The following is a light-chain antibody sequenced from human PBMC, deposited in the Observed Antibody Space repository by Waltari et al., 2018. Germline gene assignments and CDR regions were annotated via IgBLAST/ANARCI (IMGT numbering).Light chain of an antibody. V-gene: IGLV1-40*01. CDR1: SSNIGAGYD. J-gene: IGLJ3*02. CDR2: GNR. Sequence: QSVLTQPPSVSGAPGQRVTISCTWSSSNIGAGYDVTWYQQLPGTAPKLLIYGNRIRPSGVPDRFSGSKSGTSASLAITGLQAEDEADYYCQSYDSSLSGWVFGGGTKLTVL. CDR3: QSYDSSLSGWV.